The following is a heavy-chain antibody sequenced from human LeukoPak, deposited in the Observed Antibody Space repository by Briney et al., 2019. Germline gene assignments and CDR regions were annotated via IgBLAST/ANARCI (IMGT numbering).Heavy chain of an antibody. J-gene: IGHJ3*02. CDR1: GFTFSSYA. V-gene: IGHV3-30*04. CDR2: ISYDGSNK. D-gene: IGHD3-3*01. CDR3: ARLGVYDFWSGYPSADAFDI. Sequence: GGSLRLSCAASGFTFSSYAMHWVRQAPGKGLEGVAVISYDGSNKYYADSVKGRFTISRDNSKNTLYLQMNSLRAEDTAVYYCARLGVYDFWSGYPSADAFDIWGQGTMVTVSS.